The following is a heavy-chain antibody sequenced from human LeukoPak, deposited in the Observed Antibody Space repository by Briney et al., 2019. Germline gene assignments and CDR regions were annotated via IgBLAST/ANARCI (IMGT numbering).Heavy chain of an antibody. CDR1: GGSFSGYY. J-gene: IGHJ4*02. V-gene: IGHV4-34*01. D-gene: IGHD3-22*01. CDR3: ARDGDYDSSGYYWFDY. Sequence: KPSETLSLTCAVYGGSFSGYYWSWIRQPPGKGLEWIGEINHSGSTNYNPSLKSRVTISVDTSKNQFSLKLSSVTAADTAVYYCARDGDYDSSGYYWFDYWGQGTLVTVSS. CDR2: INHSGST.